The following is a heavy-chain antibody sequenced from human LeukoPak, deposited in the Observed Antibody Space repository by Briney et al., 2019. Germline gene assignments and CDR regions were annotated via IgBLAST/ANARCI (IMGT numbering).Heavy chain of an antibody. Sequence: PGGSLRLSCVGSGFTFSSHGLHWVRQAPGKGLEWVAFIRDDGSKTHYADSLKGRFTISRDNAKNSLYLQMNSLRAEDTALYHCARESRPYNWNSALDPWGQRTLVTVSS. CDR1: GFTFSSHG. V-gene: IGHV3-30*02. CDR2: IRDDGSKT. J-gene: IGHJ5*02. D-gene: IGHD1-7*01. CDR3: ARESRPYNWNSALDP.